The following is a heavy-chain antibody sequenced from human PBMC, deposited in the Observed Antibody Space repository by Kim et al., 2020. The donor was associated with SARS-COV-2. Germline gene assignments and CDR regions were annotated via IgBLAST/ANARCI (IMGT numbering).Heavy chain of an antibody. CDR1: GFTFSSYA. J-gene: IGHJ3*02. V-gene: IGHV3-23*01. CDR3: AKDRGPPRSGWYVPRDAFDI. Sequence: GGSLRLSCAASGFTFSSYAMSWVRQAPGKGLEWVSAISGSGGSTYYADSVKGRFTISRDNSKNTLYLQMNSLRAEDTAVYYCAKDRGPPRSGWYVPRDAFDIWGQGTMVTVSS. CDR2: ISGSGGST. D-gene: IGHD6-19*01.